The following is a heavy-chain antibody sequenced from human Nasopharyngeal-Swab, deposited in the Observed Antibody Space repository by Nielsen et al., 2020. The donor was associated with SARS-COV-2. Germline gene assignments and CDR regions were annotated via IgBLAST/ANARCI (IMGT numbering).Heavy chain of an antibody. CDR3: AREVRGYAYGTRSFDI. CDR2: IYYSGST. V-gene: IGHV4-59*12. J-gene: IGHJ3*02. Sequence: SETLSLTCTVFGGSISTYYWSWIRQAPGKGLEWIGYIYYSGSTNYSPSLKSRVTISVDTSKNQFSLKLSSVTAADTAVYYCAREVRGYAYGTRSFDIWGQGTMVTVSS. CDR1: GGSISTYY. D-gene: IGHD5-18*01.